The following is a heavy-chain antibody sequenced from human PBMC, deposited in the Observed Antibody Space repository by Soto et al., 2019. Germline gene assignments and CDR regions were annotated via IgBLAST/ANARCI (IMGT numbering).Heavy chain of an antibody. V-gene: IGHV4-34*01. Sequence: QVQLQQWGAGLLKLSETLSLTCAVYGGSFSGYYWSWICQPPGKGLEWIGEINHSASTNYNPSLKSDITISVVTSKNQLSLKLSSVSAADTAVYYCARTVLYGSGYYKGIMNAFDIWGQGTMVTVSS. CDR3: ARTVLYGSGYYKGIMNAFDI. CDR1: GGSFSGYY. CDR2: INHSAST. D-gene: IGHD3-3*01. J-gene: IGHJ3*02.